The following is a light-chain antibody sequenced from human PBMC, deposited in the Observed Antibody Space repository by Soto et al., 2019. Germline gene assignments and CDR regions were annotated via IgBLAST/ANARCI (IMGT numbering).Light chain of an antibody. J-gene: IGLJ3*02. CDR2: DVS. Sequence: QSALTQPRSVSGSPGQSVIISCTGTSSDVGGYKYVSWYQQHPGKAPKLVIYDVSERPSGVPDRFSGSKSGNTASLTISGLQAEDEADYHCCSYAGSSAWVFGGGTKLTVL. V-gene: IGLV2-11*01. CDR1: SSDVGGYKY. CDR3: CSYAGSSAWV.